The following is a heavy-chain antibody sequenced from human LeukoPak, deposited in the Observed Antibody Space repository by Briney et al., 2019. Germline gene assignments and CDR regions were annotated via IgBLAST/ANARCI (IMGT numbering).Heavy chain of an antibody. V-gene: IGHV3-21*01. J-gene: IGHJ4*02. CDR3: AREYYDFWSGYYGLAY. Sequence: SGGSLRLSCAASGFTFSSYNMNWVRQAPGKGLEWVSSITSSNNYISYADSVKGRFTISRDNAKNSLYLQMNSLRAEDTAVYYCAREYYDFWSGYYGLAYWGQGTLVTVSS. D-gene: IGHD3-3*01. CDR1: GFTFSSYN. CDR2: ITSSNNYI.